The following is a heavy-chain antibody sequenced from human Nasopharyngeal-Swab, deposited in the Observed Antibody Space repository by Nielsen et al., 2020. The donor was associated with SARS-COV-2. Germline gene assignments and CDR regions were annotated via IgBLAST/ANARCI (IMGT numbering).Heavy chain of an antibody. D-gene: IGHD6-19*01. Sequence: ESLKISCAASGFTFSSYWMTWVRQAPGKGLEWVANIKQDGNKKYYVDSVKGRFTISRDNAKNSLYLQMNSLRAEDTAVYYCASGGYLDYWGQGTLVTVSS. CDR1: GFTFSSYW. V-gene: IGHV3-7*05. CDR3: ASGGYLDY. J-gene: IGHJ4*02. CDR2: IKQDGNKK.